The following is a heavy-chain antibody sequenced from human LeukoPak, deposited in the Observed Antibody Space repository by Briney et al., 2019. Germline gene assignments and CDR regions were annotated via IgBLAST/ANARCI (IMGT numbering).Heavy chain of an antibody. CDR1: RYTFTGYH. CDR2: INPNNGGT. D-gene: IGHD4-17*01. CDR3: ARGGYGDYGIDY. J-gene: IGHJ4*02. V-gene: IGHV1-2*02. Sequence: ASVKVSCKASRYTFTGYHMHWVRQAPGQGLEWMGWINPNNGGTDYAQKFQGRVTMTRETSISTVYMELSRLRSDDTAVYYCARGGYGDYGIDYWGQGTLVAVSS.